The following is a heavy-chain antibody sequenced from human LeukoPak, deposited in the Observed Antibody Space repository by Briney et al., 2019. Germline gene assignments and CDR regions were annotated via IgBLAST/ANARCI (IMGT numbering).Heavy chain of an antibody. CDR1: GGSISSYC. V-gene: IGHV4-4*07. CDR3: AGSSVVAELDWYIDL. J-gene: IGHJ2*01. Sequence: PSGTLSLTCTVSGGSISSYCWSWIRQPAGKGLEWIGRIYTSGSTNYNPSLKSRITMSVDTSKNQFSLKLSSVTAADTAVYYCAGSSVVAELDWYIDLWGRGTLVTVSS. CDR2: IYTSGST. D-gene: IGHD2-21*01.